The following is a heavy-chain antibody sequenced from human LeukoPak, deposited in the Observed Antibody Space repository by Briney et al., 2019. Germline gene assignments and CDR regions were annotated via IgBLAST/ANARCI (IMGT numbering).Heavy chain of an antibody. CDR3: AKGTYCGGDCFAFFGY. CDR2: ISESGGDT. V-gene: IGHV3-23*01. D-gene: IGHD2-21*02. CDR1: GFTFSNYA. J-gene: IGHJ4*02. Sequence: PGGSLRLSCAASGFTFSNYAMTWVRQAPGKGLEWVSAISESGGDTNYADSVKGRFTISSDNSKNTLYLQMNSLRTEDTAVYYCAKGTYCGGDCFAFFGYWGQGTLVTVSS.